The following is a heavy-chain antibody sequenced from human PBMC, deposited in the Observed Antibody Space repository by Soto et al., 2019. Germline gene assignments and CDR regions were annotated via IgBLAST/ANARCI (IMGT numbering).Heavy chain of an antibody. J-gene: IGHJ4*02. CDR3: ARRAETNGWNGFGADKYYFDF. D-gene: IGHD1-1*01. V-gene: IGHV1-8*01. CDR1: GYTFTSYD. CDR2: MNPNTGSS. Sequence: ASVKVSCKASGYTFTSYDIYWVRQATGQGLEWMGWMNPNTGSSGYAQKFQGRVTMTSDTSISTAHMELSSLRSEDTAVYYCARRAETNGWNGFGADKYYFDFWGQGTLVTVSS.